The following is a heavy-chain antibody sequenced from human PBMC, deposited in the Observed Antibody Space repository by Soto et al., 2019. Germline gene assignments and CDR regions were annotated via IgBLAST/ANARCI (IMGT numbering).Heavy chain of an antibody. Sequence: QAQLVQSGAEVKKPGASVKVSCKVSGHTLTDFSTRWVRKAPGTGLELKGGFDSEDGKISYVQKFQGRVTMSEDTSSDPAYMGLSGLRSEDTGVDYWAAGGTRWLQAPLDYLGQGTLVTVSS. CDR2: FDSEDGKI. CDR1: GHTLTDFS. J-gene: IGHJ4*02. D-gene: IGHD1-1*01. CDR3: AAGGTRWLQAPLDY. V-gene: IGHV1-24*01.